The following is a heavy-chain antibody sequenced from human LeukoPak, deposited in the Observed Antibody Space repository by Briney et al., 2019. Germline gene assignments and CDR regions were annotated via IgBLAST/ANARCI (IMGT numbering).Heavy chain of an antibody. D-gene: IGHD1-26*01. V-gene: IGHV4-59*01. CDR2: IYDSGST. CDR1: GGSISIYY. CDR3: ARGGSYLGHCDY. J-gene: IGHJ4*02. Sequence: SETLSLTCTVSGGSISIYYWSWIRQPPGKGLEWIGYIYDSGSTNYNPSLKSRVTISVDTSKNKFSLKLSSVTAADTAVYYCARGGSYLGHCDYWGQGSLVTVSS.